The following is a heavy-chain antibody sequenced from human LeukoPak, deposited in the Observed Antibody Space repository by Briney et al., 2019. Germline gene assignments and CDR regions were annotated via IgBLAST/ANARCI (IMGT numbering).Heavy chain of an antibody. CDR3: ARVSQVGQQLVDDY. CDR1: GYTFTSYG. V-gene: IGHV1-18*01. J-gene: IGHJ4*02. Sequence: GASVKVSCKASGYTFTSYGISWVRQAPGQGLEWMGWISAYNGNTNYAQKLQGRVTMTTGTSTSTAYMELRSLRSDDTAVYYCARVSQVGQQLVDDYWGQGTLVTVSS. D-gene: IGHD6-13*01. CDR2: ISAYNGNT.